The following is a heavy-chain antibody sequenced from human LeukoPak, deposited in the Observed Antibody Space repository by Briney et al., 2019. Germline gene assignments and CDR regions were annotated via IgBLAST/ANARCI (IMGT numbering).Heavy chain of an antibody. J-gene: IGHJ4*02. V-gene: IGHV3-53*01. CDR1: GFTVSGNY. CDR2: VYTDGNI. Sequence: PGGSLRLSCTASGFTVSGNYMNWVRQAPGKGLEWVSVVYTDGNIYYADSVKGRFTISRDNAKNSLYLQMNSLRAEDTAVYYCARRRDSGSLQHFDYWGQGTLVTVSS. D-gene: IGHD1-26*01. CDR3: ARRRDSGSLQHFDY.